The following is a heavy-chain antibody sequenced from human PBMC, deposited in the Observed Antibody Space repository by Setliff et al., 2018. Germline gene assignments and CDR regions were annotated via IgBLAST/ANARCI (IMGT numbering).Heavy chain of an antibody. D-gene: IGHD5-12*01. CDR2: IYPRDSDT. J-gene: IGHJ5*02. Sequence: GESLKISCKGSAYKFSNFWIGWVRQMPGKGLELMGIIYPRDSDTRYSPSFQGQVTISADKSITTAYLQWSRLKVSDSGIYYCARGRRDGYKAGFDPWGQGTLVTVSS. CDR3: ARGRRDGYKAGFDP. V-gene: IGHV5-51*01. CDR1: AYKFSNFW.